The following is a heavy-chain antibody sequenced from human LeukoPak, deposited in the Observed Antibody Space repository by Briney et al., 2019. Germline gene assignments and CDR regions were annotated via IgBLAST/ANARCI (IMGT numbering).Heavy chain of an antibody. CDR1: GFTFSSYG. J-gene: IGHJ3*02. Sequence: GRSLRLSCAASGFTFSSYGMHWVRQAPGKGLEWVAVISYDGSNKYYADSVKGRFTISRDNSKNTLYPQMNSLRAEDTAVYYCAKIGSGYGDAFDIWGQGTMVTVSS. D-gene: IGHD2-2*03. V-gene: IGHV3-30*18. CDR3: AKIGSGYGDAFDI. CDR2: ISYDGSNK.